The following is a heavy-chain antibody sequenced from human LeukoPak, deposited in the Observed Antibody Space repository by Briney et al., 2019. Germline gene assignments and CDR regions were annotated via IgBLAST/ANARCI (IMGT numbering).Heavy chain of an antibody. Sequence: SETLSLTCTVSGGSISSWYWSWIRQPAGKRLEWIGRIKSGGSTNYNPSLKSRVTMSVETSKNQFSLKLDSVTAADTAVYYCAGDTGQQLYPDHWGQGALVTVSS. D-gene: IGHD2-2*02. J-gene: IGHJ5*02. CDR1: GGSISSWY. V-gene: IGHV4-4*07. CDR3: AGDTGQQLYPDH. CDR2: IKSGGST.